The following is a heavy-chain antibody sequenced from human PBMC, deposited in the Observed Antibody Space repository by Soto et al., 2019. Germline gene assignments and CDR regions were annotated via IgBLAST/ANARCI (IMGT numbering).Heavy chain of an antibody. CDR3: ALPPPSEPKAYSSSDGIDY. Sequence: ASVKVSCKASGYTFTSYAMHWVRQAPGQRLERMGWVNAGNGNTKYSQKFQGRVTITRDTSASTAYMELSSLRSEDTAVYYCALPPPSEPKAYSSSDGIDYWGQGTLVTVSS. CDR1: GYTFTSYA. V-gene: IGHV1-3*01. J-gene: IGHJ4*02. CDR2: VNAGNGNT. D-gene: IGHD6-13*01.